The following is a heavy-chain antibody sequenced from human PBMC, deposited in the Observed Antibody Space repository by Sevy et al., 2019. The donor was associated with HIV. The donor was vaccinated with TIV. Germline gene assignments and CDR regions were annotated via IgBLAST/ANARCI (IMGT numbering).Heavy chain of an antibody. D-gene: IGHD4-17*01. CDR3: ARSVRWSPTSYYFDY. CDR1: GFTFGDYA. Sequence: GGFLRLSCTASGFTFGDYAMSWFRQAPGKGLEWLGFIRSKAYGGTTEYAASVKGRFTISRDDSKSIAYLQMTSLKAEDAAVSFCARSVRWSPTSYYFDYWGQGTLVTVSS. CDR2: IRSKAYGGTT. J-gene: IGHJ4*02. V-gene: IGHV3-49*03.